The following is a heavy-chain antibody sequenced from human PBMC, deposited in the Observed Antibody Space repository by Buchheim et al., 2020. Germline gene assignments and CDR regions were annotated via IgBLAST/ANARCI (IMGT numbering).Heavy chain of an antibody. CDR1: GFTFSSYA. D-gene: IGHD6-19*01. J-gene: IGHJ6*03. CDR3: AKEGYSSGWFSPANYYYYYMDV. CDR2: ISGSGGST. Sequence: EVQLVESGGGLVQPGGSLRLSCAASGFTFSSYAMSWVRQAPGKGLEWVSAISGSGGSTYYADSVKGRFTISRDNSKNTLYLQMNSLRAEDTAVYYCAKEGYSSGWFSPANYYYYYMDVWGKGTT. V-gene: IGHV3-23*04.